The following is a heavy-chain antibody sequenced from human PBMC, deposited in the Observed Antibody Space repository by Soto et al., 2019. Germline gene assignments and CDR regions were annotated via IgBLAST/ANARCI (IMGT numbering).Heavy chain of an antibody. CDR2: IFSSGST. CDR3: ARDQGVVVTADNWFDP. CDR1: GGSITDYS. J-gene: IGHJ5*02. Sequence: PSETLSLTCTVSGGSITDYSWVWIRQPAGKGLEWVGRIFSSGSTNYNPSLKGRITMLLDTSKNQFSLKLNSETATDTAVYFCARDQGVVVTADNWFDPWGQGILVTVSS. D-gene: IGHD2-21*02. V-gene: IGHV4-4*07.